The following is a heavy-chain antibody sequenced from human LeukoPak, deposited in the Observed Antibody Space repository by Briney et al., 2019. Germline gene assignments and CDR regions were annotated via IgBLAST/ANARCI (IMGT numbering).Heavy chain of an antibody. V-gene: IGHV3-30*02. CDR2: IRYDGPNK. Sequence: GGSLRLSCAASGFTFSNFGMHWVRQAPGKGLEWVTFIRYDGPNKYYEDSVKGRFTISRDNSKNTLYLQMNSLRVEDTAIYYCAKVEMSTSPGGIDYWGQGTLVTVSS. CDR1: GFTFSNFG. D-gene: IGHD5-24*01. J-gene: IGHJ4*02. CDR3: AKVEMSTSPGGIDY.